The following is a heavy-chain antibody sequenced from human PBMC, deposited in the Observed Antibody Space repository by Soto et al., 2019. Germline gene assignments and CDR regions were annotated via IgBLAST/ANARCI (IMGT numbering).Heavy chain of an antibody. V-gene: IGHV4-30-4*01. CDR2: IYYSGST. CDR3: ARVVVVVPAVPYYYGMDV. CDR1: GGSISSGDYY. Sequence: KPSETLSLTCTVSGGSISSGDYYWSWIRQPPGKGLEWIGYIYYSGSTYYNPSLKSRVTISVDTSKNQFSLKLSSVTAADTAVYYCARVVVVVPAVPYYYGMDVWGQGTTVTVSS. D-gene: IGHD2-2*01. J-gene: IGHJ6*02.